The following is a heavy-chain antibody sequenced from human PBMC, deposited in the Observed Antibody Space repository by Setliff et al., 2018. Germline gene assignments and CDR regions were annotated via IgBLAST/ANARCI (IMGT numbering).Heavy chain of an antibody. CDR2: ISGSGSTT. CDR3: ARDGVFYAMDF. CDR1: GFTFSSFE. D-gene: IGHD3-10*01. V-gene: IGHV3-48*03. Sequence: GGSLRLSCAASGFTFSSFEMNWVRQAPGKGLEWVSYISGSGSTTYYADSVRGRFTIYRDNAKSSLDLQMNSLRAEDSAVYYCARDGVFYAMDFWGQGTTVTVSS. J-gene: IGHJ6*02.